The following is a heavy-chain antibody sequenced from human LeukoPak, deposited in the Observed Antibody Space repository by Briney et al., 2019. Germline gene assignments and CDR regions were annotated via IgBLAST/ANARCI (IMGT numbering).Heavy chain of an antibody. CDR2: IGGSGGST. Sequence: GGSLRLSCAASGFTFSSYAMSWVRQAPGKGLEWVSAIGGSGGSTYYADSVKGRFTIPRDNSKNTLYLQMNSLRAEDTAVYYCARGITGTKSYFDYWGQGALVTVSS. V-gene: IGHV3-23*01. D-gene: IGHD1-7*01. CDR1: GFTFSSYA. J-gene: IGHJ4*02. CDR3: ARGITGTKSYFDY.